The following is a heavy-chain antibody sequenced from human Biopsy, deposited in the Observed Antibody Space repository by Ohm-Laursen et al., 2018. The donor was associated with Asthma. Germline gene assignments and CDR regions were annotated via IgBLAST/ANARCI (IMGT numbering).Heavy chain of an antibody. Sequence: SLRLSCSASGFTFSNDWMSWVRQAPGKGLEWVGRIKSKTDGGTTDYAAPVKGRFTISRDDSKNTLYLQMNSLKTEDTAVYYCTTGFWWTFDYWGQGTLVTVSS. CDR2: IKSKTDGGTT. D-gene: IGHD3-16*01. CDR3: TTGFWWTFDY. CDR1: GFTFSNDW. V-gene: IGHV3-15*01. J-gene: IGHJ4*02.